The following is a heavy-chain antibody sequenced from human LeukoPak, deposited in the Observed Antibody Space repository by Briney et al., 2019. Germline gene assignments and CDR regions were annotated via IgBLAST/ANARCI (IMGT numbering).Heavy chain of an antibody. J-gene: IGHJ4*02. D-gene: IGHD3-10*01. Sequence: PGGSLRLSCAASGFTFTTYAMSWVRQAPGKGLEWVSSISGSGDSTYYADSVKGRFIISRDNSKNTLYLQMNSLRAEDTAVYYCANLWFGEFDYWGQGTLVTVSS. V-gene: IGHV3-23*01. CDR1: GFTFTTYA. CDR2: ISGSGDST. CDR3: ANLWFGEFDY.